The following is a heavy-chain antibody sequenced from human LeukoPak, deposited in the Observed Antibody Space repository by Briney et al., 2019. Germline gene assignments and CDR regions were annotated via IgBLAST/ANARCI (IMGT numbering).Heavy chain of an antibody. CDR3: ARAEGSGSGAYTLDY. V-gene: IGHV4-4*07. CDR1: GGSTINYF. J-gene: IGHJ4*02. D-gene: IGHD3-10*01. CDR2: IYTSGTT. Sequence: SETLSLTCTVSGGSTINYFRSWIRQPAGKGLEWIGHIYTSGTTHYNPSLNNRVTISLDTSKSQFSLHLNSVTAADTTVYYCARAEGSGSGAYTLDYWGQGILVTVSS.